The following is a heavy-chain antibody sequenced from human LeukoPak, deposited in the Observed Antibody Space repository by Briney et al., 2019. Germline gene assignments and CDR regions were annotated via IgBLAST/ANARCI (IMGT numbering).Heavy chain of an antibody. Sequence: GGSLRLSCAASGLTFSGYGMHWVRQAPDKGLEWVAVIWYDGNNKYYADSVKGRFTISRDNSKNTLYLQMNSLRAEDTAVYYCARLAGDYDDYWGQGTLVTVSS. V-gene: IGHV3-33*01. CDR1: GLTFSGYG. CDR3: ARLAGDYDDY. J-gene: IGHJ4*02. D-gene: IGHD2-8*02. CDR2: IWYDGNNK.